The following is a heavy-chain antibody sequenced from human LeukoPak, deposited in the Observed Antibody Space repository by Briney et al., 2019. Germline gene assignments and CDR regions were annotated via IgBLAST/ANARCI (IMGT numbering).Heavy chain of an antibody. CDR3: AKGVNYFVLEY. D-gene: IGHD3-10*02. J-gene: IGHJ4*02. Sequence: GGSLRLSCAASGFTFGTYAMSWVCQAPEKGLEWVSALSPSGGITYYEDSVKGRFTISRDNSKNTLYLQMNSLSAEDTAVYYCAKGVNYFVLEYWGQGTLVTISS. CDR2: LSPSGGIT. V-gene: IGHV3-23*01. CDR1: GFTFGTYA.